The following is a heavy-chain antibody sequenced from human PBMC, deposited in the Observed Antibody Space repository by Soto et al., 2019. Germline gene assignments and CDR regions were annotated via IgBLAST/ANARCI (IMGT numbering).Heavy chain of an antibody. Sequence: SETLALTCTDSGGSMSSGGYYWSWIRQHPGKGLEWIGYVYRSGHAYYNPSLKSRVAISVDTSKNQFSLKVSSVTVADTAVYYCARKNDFSSGPSYHSGLDVWGQGTSVTVYS. J-gene: IGHJ6*02. CDR1: GGSMSSGGYY. CDR3: ARKNDFSSGPSYHSGLDV. CDR2: VYRSGHA. V-gene: IGHV4-31*03. D-gene: IGHD3-3*01.